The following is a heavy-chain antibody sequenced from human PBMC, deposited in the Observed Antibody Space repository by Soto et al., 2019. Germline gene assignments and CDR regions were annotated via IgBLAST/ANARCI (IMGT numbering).Heavy chain of an antibody. Sequence: SAEVSCKASGFSFTSSAVQWVRQARGQRLEWIGWIVVGSGNTNYAQKFQERVTITRDMSTSTAYMELSSLRSEDTVVYYCAAVGGSYYGYYYYGMDVWGQGTTVTVSS. CDR2: IVVGSGNT. CDR1: GFSFTSSA. CDR3: AAVGGSYYGYYYYGMDV. J-gene: IGHJ6*02. D-gene: IGHD1-26*01. V-gene: IGHV1-58*01.